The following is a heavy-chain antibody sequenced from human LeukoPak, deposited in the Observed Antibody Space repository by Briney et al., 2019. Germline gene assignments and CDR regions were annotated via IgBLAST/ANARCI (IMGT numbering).Heavy chain of an antibody. CDR1: GYTFTGYY. V-gene: IGHV1-2*02. D-gene: IGHD2/OR15-2a*01. CDR2: INPNSGGT. Sequence: AAVKVSCKASGYTFTGYYMHWVRQAPGQGLKWMGWINPNSGGTNYAQKFQGRVTMTRDTSISTAYMELSRLRSDDTAVYYCAREFNSGFDYWAREPWSPSPQ. J-gene: IGHJ4*02. CDR3: AREFNSGFDY.